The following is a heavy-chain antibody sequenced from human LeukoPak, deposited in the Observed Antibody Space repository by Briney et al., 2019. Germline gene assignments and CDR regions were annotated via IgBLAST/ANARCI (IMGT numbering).Heavy chain of an antibody. CDR2: INPSGGST. CDR1: GYTFTSYY. J-gene: IGHJ4*02. D-gene: IGHD1-1*01. CDR3: ARASGGEPGGLYYFDY. Sequence: ASVKVSCEASGYTFTSYYMHWVRQAPGQGLEWMGIINPSGGSTSYAQKFQGRVTMTRDTSTSTVYMELSSLRSGDTAVYYCARASGGEPGGLYYFDYWGQGTLVTVSS. V-gene: IGHV1-46*01.